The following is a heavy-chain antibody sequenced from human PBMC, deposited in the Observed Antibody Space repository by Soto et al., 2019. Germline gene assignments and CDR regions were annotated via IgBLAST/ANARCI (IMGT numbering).Heavy chain of an antibody. CDR2: INSDGSST. Sequence: GSLRLSCAASGFTFSSYWMHWVRQAPGKGLVWVSRINSDGSSTSYADSVKGRFTISRDNAKNTLYLQMNSLRAEDTAVYYCARDPPILWFGEFYYYGMDVWGQGTTVTVSS. CDR1: GFTFSSYW. J-gene: IGHJ6*02. V-gene: IGHV3-74*01. D-gene: IGHD3-10*01. CDR3: ARDPPILWFGEFYYYGMDV.